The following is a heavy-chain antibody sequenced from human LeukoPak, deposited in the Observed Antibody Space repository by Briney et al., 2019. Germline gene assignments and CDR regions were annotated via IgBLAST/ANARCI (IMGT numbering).Heavy chain of an antibody. Sequence: GGSLRLSCAASGFSFSRYGMHWVRQAPGKGLEGVAGISYDGSNKYYADSVKGRFTISRDNSKNTLYLQMNGLRAEDTAVYYCARDPRGPTGYDSSGRDSFDYWGQGTLVTVSS. CDR1: GFSFSRYG. D-gene: IGHD3-22*01. CDR3: ARDPRGPTGYDSSGRDSFDY. CDR2: ISYDGSNK. J-gene: IGHJ4*02. V-gene: IGHV3-30*03.